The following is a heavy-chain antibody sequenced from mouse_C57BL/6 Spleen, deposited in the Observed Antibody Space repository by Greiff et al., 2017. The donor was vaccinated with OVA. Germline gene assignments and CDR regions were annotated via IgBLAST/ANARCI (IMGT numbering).Heavy chain of an antibody. CDR1: GYTFTDYY. CDR2: INPNNGGT. J-gene: IGHJ4*01. CDR3: ARLLIEGMDY. D-gene: IGHD2-10*01. Sequence: EVQLQQSGPELVKPGASVKISCKASGYTFTDYYMNWVKQSHGKSLEWIGDINPNNGGTSYNQKFKGKATLTVDKSSSTAYMELRSLTSEDSAVYYCARLLIEGMDYWGQGTSVTVSS. V-gene: IGHV1-26*01.